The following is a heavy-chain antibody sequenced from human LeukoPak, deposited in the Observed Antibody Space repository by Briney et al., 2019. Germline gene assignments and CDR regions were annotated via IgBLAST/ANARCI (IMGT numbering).Heavy chain of an antibody. Sequence: PGRSLRLSCAASGFTFSXXXXXXVXQAPGKGLXXXXXXXXXGSNKYYADSVKGRXXISRDNSKNTLYLQMNSLRAEDTAVYYCAKSGGYDSSGYYYGPFDYWGQGTLVTVSS. CDR2: XXXXGSNK. V-gene: IGHV3-30*18. J-gene: IGHJ4*02. CDR3: AKSGGYDSSGYYYGPFDY. CDR1: GFTFSXXX. D-gene: IGHD3-22*01.